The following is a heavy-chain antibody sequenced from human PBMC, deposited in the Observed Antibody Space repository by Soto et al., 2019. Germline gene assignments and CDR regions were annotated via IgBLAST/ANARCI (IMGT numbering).Heavy chain of an antibody. CDR1: GFTFSSYE. V-gene: IGHV3-48*03. CDR3: ARSLRGARGGYFDY. J-gene: IGHJ4*02. Sequence: RRLSCAASGFTFSSYEMNWVRQAPGKGLEWVSYISSSGSTIYYADSVKGRFTISRDNAKNSLYLQMNSLRAEDTAVYYCARSLRGARGGYFDYWGQGTLVTVSS. CDR2: ISSSGSTI. D-gene: IGHD3-10*01.